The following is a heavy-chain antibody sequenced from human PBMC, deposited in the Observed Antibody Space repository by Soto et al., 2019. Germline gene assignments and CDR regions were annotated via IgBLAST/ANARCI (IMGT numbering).Heavy chain of an antibody. Sequence: SETLSLTCTVSGGSISSYYWSWIRQPPGKGLEWIGYIYYSGSTNYNPSLKSRVTISVDTSKNQFSLKLSSVTAADTAVYYCVREHDDFWSGYLYGMEVWGQGTTVTVSS. J-gene: IGHJ6*02. D-gene: IGHD3-3*01. CDR2: IYYSGST. V-gene: IGHV4-59*01. CDR1: GGSISSYY. CDR3: VREHDDFWSGYLYGMEV.